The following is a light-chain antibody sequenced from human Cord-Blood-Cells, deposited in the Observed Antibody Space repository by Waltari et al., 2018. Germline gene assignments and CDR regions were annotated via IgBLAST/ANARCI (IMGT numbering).Light chain of an antibody. Sequence: NFMLTQPHSVSESPGKTVTISCTRSSGSIASNYVPWYPQRPGSSPTTVIYEDNQRPSGVPDRFSGSIDSSSNSASLTISGLKTEDEADYYCQSYDSSNHVVFGGGTKLTVL. CDR2: EDN. V-gene: IGLV6-57*01. CDR1: SGSIASNY. J-gene: IGLJ2*01. CDR3: QSYDSSNHVV.